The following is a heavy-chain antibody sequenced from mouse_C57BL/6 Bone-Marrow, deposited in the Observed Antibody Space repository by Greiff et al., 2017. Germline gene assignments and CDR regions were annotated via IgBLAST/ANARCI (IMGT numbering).Heavy chain of an antibody. J-gene: IGHJ2*01. CDR1: GYTFTDYY. CDR2: IYPDNGGT. D-gene: IGHD1-1*01. Sequence: VQLQQSGPELVKPGASVKISCKASGYTFTDYYMNWVKQRPGKGLEWIGGIYPDNGGTNYNQKFKGKATLTVDKSSSTAYMELRSLTSEDSAVYYCGRREEGSFFDYWGQGTTLTVSS. CDR3: GRREEGSFFDY. V-gene: IGHV1-26*01.